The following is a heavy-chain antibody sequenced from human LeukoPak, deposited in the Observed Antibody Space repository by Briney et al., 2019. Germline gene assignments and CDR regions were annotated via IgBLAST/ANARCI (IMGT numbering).Heavy chain of an antibody. J-gene: IGHJ5*02. D-gene: IGHD3-3*01. CDR3: AKVSAGEHTYWSELQRDRWFDP. Sequence: GGSLRLSCAASGFTFKSYAMAWVRQAPGKGLECVSAISGSGDRVYYAESVLGRFTISRDNSKKTLYLQMNSLRADDTAVYHCAKVSAGEHTYWSELQRDRWFDPWRQGTLVTVSP. CDR2: ISGSGDRV. CDR1: GFTFKSYA. V-gene: IGHV3-23*01.